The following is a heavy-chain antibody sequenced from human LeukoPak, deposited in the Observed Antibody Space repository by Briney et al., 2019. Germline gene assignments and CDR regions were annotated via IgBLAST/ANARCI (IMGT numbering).Heavy chain of an antibody. D-gene: IGHD3-3*02. CDR3: ASLAA. CDR2: INHSGST. CDR1: GGSFSGYY. V-gene: IGHV4-34*01. J-gene: IGHJ5*02. Sequence: PSETLSLTCAVYGGSFSGYYWSWIRQPPGKGLEWIGEINHSGSTNYNPSLKRRVTISVDTSKNQFSLKLSSVTAADTAVYYCASLAAWGQGTLVTVSS.